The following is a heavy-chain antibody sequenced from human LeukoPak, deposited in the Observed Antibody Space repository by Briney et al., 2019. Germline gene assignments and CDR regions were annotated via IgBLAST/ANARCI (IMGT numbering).Heavy chain of an antibody. V-gene: IGHV1-2*02. CDR3: AREGFHSGSYSNY. D-gene: IGHD1-26*01. CDR2: INPNSGGT. CDR1: GYTFTGYY. Sequence: ASVKVSCKASGYTFTGYYMHWVRQAPGQGLEWMGWINPNSGGTNYAQKFQGRVTMTRDTSISTAYMELSSLRSEDTAVYYCAREGFHSGSYSNYWGQGTLVTVSS. J-gene: IGHJ4*02.